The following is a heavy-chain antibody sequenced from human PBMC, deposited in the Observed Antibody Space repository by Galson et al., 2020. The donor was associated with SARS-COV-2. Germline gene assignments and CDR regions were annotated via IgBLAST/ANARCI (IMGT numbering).Heavy chain of an antibody. V-gene: IGHV4-34*01. CDR3: AREKYSSGWYGGGTTYYYYGMDV. Sequence: WVRQPPEKGLEWIGEINHSGSTNYNPSLKSRVTISVDTSKNQFSLNLRSVTAADTAAYYCAREKYSSGWYGGGTTYYYYGMDVWGQGTTVTVSS. CDR2: INHSGST. J-gene: IGHJ6*02. D-gene: IGHD6-19*01.